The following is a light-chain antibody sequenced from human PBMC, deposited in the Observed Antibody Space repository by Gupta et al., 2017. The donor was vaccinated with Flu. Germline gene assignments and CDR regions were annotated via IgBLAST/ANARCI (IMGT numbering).Light chain of an antibody. J-gene: IGLJ2*01. CDR1: SSDVGGYKY. Sequence: ITISCTGTSSDVGGYKYVSWYQQHPGKAPKLMIYEVSYRPSGVSSRFSGSKSGNTASLTISGLQAEDEADYYCCSYTTTNTLVVFGGGTKLTVL. CDR2: EVS. CDR3: CSYTTTNTLVV. V-gene: IGLV2-14*01.